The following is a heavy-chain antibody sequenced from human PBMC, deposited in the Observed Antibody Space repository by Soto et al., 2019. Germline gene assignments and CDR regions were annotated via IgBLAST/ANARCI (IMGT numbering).Heavy chain of an antibody. CDR3: ARGDWGIPIDH. CDR2: IIPIFGTA. D-gene: IGHD3-16*01. CDR1: GGTFSSYA. V-gene: IGHV1-69*05. J-gene: IGHJ4*02. Sequence: SVKVSCKASGGTFSSYAISWVRQAPGQGLEWMGGIIPIFGTANYAQKFQGRVTITTNDSTSTAYMELSSLRAEDTAVYYCARGDWGIPIDHWGQGTLVTVSS.